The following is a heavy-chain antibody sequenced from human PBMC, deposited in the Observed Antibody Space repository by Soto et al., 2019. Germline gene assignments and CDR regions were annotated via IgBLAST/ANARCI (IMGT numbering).Heavy chain of an antibody. CDR1: GFTFSSYG. Sequence: QVQLVESGGGVVQPGRSLRLSCAASGFTFSSYGMHWVRQAPGKGLEWVAVISYDGSNKYYADSVKGRFTISRDNSKNTLYLQMSSLRAEDTAVYYCAKDIGCSSTSCNYYYGMDVWGQGTTVTVSS. CDR2: ISYDGSNK. CDR3: AKDIGCSSTSCNYYYGMDV. J-gene: IGHJ6*02. V-gene: IGHV3-30*18. D-gene: IGHD2-2*01.